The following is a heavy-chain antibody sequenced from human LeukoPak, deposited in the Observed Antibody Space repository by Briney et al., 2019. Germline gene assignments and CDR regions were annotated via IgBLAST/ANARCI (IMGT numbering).Heavy chain of an antibody. CDR1: GGSISSGGYY. CDR2: IYHSGST. D-gene: IGHD3-16*02. J-gene: IGHJ4*02. Sequence: PSETLSLTCTVSGGSISSGGYYWSWIRQPPGKGLEWIGYIYHSGSTYYNPSLKSRVTISVDRSKNQFSLKLSSVTAADTAVYYCARNGGLGELSLYDYWGQGTLVTVSS. CDR3: ARNGGLGELSLYDY. V-gene: IGHV4-30-2*01.